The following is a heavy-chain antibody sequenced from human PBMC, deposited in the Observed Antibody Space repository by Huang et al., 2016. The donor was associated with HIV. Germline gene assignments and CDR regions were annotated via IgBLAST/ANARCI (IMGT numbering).Heavy chain of an antibody. V-gene: IGHV3-23*01. D-gene: IGHD3-10*01. J-gene: IGHJ4*02. CDR3: VKGIKSSGSYYFDY. CDR2: ISCNGGST. Sequence: EVQLLACGGGLVQPGGYLRLSCAASGFTFNNYAMNWVSQGPGKGLDGVSTISCNGGSTYYADAVKGRFTSSRDNSNNTLYLHMNSLGVEDTAVYYCVKGIKSSGSYYFDYWGQGTLVTVSS. CDR1: GFTFNNYA.